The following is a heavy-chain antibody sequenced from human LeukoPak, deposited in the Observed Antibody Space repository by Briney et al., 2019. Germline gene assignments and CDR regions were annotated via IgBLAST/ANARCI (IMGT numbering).Heavy chain of an antibody. Sequence: GASVKVSCKASGYTFTGYYMHWVRQAPGQGLKWMGWINPNSGGTNYAQKFQGRVTMTRDTSISTAYMELSRLRSDDTAVYYCARRGEWLPLVDWFDPRGQGTLVTVSS. CDR3: ARRGEWLPLVDWFDP. CDR1: GYTFTGYY. V-gene: IGHV1-2*02. J-gene: IGHJ5*02. D-gene: IGHD5-24*01. CDR2: INPNSGGT.